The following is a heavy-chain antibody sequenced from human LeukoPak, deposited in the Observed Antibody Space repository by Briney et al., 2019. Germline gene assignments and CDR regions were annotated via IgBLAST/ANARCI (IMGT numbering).Heavy chain of an antibody. D-gene: IGHD2-15*01. CDR1: GYTFTIYD. J-gene: IGHJ4*02. CDR2: MNPNSGNT. CDR3: ARGLLHYCSGGSCPVDY. V-gene: IGHV1-8*01. Sequence: GASVKVSYKASGYTFTIYDINWVRQATGQGLEWMGWMNPNSGNTGYAQKFQGRVTMTRNTSISTAYMELSSLRSEDTAVYYCARGLLHYCSGGSCPVDYWGQGTLVTVSS.